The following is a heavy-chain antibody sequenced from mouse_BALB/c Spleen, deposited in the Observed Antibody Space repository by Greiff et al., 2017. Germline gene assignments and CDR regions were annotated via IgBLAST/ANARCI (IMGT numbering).Heavy chain of an antibody. V-gene: IGHV1S56*01. CDR1: GYTFTSYD. J-gene: IGHJ1*01. Sequence: VQVVESGPELVKPGALVKISCKASGYTFTSYDINWVKQRPGQGLEWIGWIYPGDGSTKYNEKFKGKATLTADKSSSTAYMQLSSLTSENSAVYFCARSDTTATDWYFDVWGAGTTVTVSS. D-gene: IGHD1-2*01. CDR2: IYPGDGST. CDR3: ARSDTTATDWYFDV.